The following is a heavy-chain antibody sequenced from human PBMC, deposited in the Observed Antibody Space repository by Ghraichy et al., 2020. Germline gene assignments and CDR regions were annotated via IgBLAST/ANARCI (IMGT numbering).Heavy chain of an antibody. V-gene: IGHV3-7*04. D-gene: IGHD3-22*01. CDR2: IKHDGSDN. J-gene: IGHJ4*02. CDR3: ARPYYYDESDWRPFDN. Sequence: GGSLRLSCVASGFSFSTYWMTWVRQAPGKGLEWVANIKHDGSDNNYVQSVKGRFTISRDNARNSLYLQMNDLRAEDTAVYYCARPYYYDESDWRPFDNWGQGTLVTVSS. CDR1: GFSFSTYW.